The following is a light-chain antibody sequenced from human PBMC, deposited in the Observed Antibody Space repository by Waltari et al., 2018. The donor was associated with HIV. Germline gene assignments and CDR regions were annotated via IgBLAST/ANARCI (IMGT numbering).Light chain of an antibody. J-gene: IGKJ2*03. CDR1: QSISSY. Sequence: DIQMTQSPSYLSASVGDRVTITCRASQSISSYLNWYQQKPGKAPKLLIYAASSLQSGVPSRFSGSGSGTDFTLTISSLQPEDFATYYCQQSYSTPSRFGQGTKLEIK. CDR2: AAS. V-gene: IGKV1-39*01. CDR3: QQSYSTPSR.